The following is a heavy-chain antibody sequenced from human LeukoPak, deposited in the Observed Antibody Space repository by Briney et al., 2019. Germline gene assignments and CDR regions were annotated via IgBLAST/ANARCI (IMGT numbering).Heavy chain of an antibody. Sequence: GGSLRLSCAASGFTVSSNHMTWVRQAPGKGLEWVSEIYTGGLTFYAASVTGRFTISRDNSKNTVYLQMNSLGVEDTARYYCARDNAPAGGGLDYWGQGTLVTVSS. CDR2: IYTGGLT. V-gene: IGHV3-53*01. CDR1: GFTVSSNH. J-gene: IGHJ4*02. D-gene: IGHD2-2*01. CDR3: ARDNAPAGGGLDY.